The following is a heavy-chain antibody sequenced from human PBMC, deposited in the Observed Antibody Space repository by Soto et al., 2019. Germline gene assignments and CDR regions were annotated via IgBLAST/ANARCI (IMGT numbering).Heavy chain of an antibody. V-gene: IGHV3-30*18. J-gene: IGHJ3*02. D-gene: IGHD2-15*01. CDR2: ISYDGSNK. CDR3: AKVVVVAADHDAFDI. Sequence: LRLSCAASGFTFSSYGMHWVRQAPGKGLEWVAVISYDGSNKYYADSVKGRFTISRDNSKNTLYLQMNSLRAEDTAVYYCAKVVVVAADHDAFDIWGQGTMVTVSS. CDR1: GFTFSSYG.